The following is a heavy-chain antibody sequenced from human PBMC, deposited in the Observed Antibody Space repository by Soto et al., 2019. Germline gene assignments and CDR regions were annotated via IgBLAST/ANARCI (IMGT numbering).Heavy chain of an antibody. J-gene: IGHJ4*02. D-gene: IGHD3-3*01. V-gene: IGHV4-39*01. CDR1: GGSISSSSYY. CDR3: ARVYDFWSSPDY. Sequence: QLQLQESGPGLVKPSETLSLTCTVSGGSISSSSYYWGWIRQPPGKGLEWIGSIYYSGSTYYNPSLKSRVTISVDTSKNQFSLKLSSVTAADTAVYYCARVYDFWSSPDYWGQGTLVTVSS. CDR2: IYYSGST.